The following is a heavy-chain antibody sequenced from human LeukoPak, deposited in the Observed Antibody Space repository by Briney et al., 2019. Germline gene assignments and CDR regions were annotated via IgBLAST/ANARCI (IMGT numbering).Heavy chain of an antibody. CDR1: GFTFSSYD. CDR2: IGTAGDT. V-gene: IGHV3-13*01. Sequence: GGSLRLSCAASGFTFSSYDMHWVRQATGKGLEWVSAIGTAGDTYYPGSVKGRFTISRENAKNSLYLQMNSLRAEDTGVYYCARSEMGYYYYYMDVWGKGTTVTVSS. CDR3: ARSEMGYYYYYMDV. D-gene: IGHD2-8*01. J-gene: IGHJ6*03.